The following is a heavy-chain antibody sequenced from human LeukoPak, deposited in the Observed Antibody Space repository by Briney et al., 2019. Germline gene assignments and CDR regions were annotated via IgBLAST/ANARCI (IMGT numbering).Heavy chain of an antibody. V-gene: IGHV3-49*04. CDR1: GFPLGDYA. CDR3: SRDYEWSRY. CDR2: IRSKPYGGTT. D-gene: IGHD3-16*01. Sequence: ARSLRLSCTASGFPLGDYAMSWVRQAPGKGLEWVGFIRSKPYGGTTEYAASVKGRFTISRDDSESIAYLQINTLKTEDTAVYYCSRDYEWSRYWGQGTLVTVSS. J-gene: IGHJ4*02.